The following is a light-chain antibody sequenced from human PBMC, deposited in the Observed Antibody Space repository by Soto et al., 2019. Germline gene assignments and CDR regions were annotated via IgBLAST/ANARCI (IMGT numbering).Light chain of an antibody. CDR1: RNVSIY. J-gene: IGKJ5*01. CDR2: ATS. Sequence: EIPLTQSPSSLAASVGDSLTLTCRASRNVSIYLNWYQHKPGKGPTLLIHATSNLQIGVPSRFSGSGSGTEFTLTISSLEPEDFGTYYCQQSYKMPSFGQGTRLENK. V-gene: IGKV1-39*01. CDR3: QQSYKMPS.